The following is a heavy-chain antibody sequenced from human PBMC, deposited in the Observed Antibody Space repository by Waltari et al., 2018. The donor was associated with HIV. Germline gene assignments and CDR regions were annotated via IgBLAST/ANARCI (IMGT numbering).Heavy chain of an antibody. CDR2: IKSNTDGGTT. CDR3: TTVGHDFWSGYYYDYFDH. J-gene: IGHJ4*02. V-gene: IGHV3-15*01. CDR1: GFTFANAW. Sequence: EVQLVESGGGLVKPGGSLRLSCVGSGFTFANAWMSWVRQAPGKGVEWVGRIKSNTDGGTTDYAAPVKGRFYISRDDSKNRIFLQMNSLKTEDTAVYFCTTVGHDFWSGYYYDYFDHWGQGTLATVSS. D-gene: IGHD3-3*01.